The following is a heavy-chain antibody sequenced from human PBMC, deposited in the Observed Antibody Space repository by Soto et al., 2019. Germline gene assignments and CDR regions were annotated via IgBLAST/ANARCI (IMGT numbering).Heavy chain of an antibody. CDR2: ISNSGHHT. D-gene: IGHD3-22*01. CDR3: AKDPASADSSGPPGY. V-gene: IGHV3-11*05. Sequence: QVHLVESGGGLVKPGGSLRLSCSASGFTFSDRFMSWIRQAPGKGLEWISYISNSGHHTSFADSVKGRFTISRDNSKNTLYLQMNSLRAEDTAVYYCAKDPASADSSGPPGYWGQGTLVTVSS. CDR1: GFTFSDRF. J-gene: IGHJ4*02.